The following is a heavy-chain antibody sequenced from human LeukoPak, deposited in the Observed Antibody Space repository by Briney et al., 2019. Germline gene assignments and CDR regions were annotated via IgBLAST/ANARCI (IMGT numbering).Heavy chain of an antibody. CDR3: ARDGASYYYGSGSFDY. J-gene: IGHJ4*02. D-gene: IGHD3-10*01. CDR2: ISSSSSYI. V-gene: IGHV3-21*01. CDR1: GFPYRSYS. Sequence: GGSLRLSCAASGFPYRSYSMNWVPQAPGKALEWVSSISSSSSYIYYADSVKGRFTISRDNAKNSLYLQMNSLRAEDTAVYYCARDGASYYYGSGSFDYWGQGTLVTVSS.